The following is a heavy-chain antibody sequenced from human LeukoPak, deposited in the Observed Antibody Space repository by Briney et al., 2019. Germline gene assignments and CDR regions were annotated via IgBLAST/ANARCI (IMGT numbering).Heavy chain of an antibody. CDR2: IYYSGST. V-gene: IGHV4-39*01. Sequence: SETLSLTCTVSGGSISSSSYDWGWIRQPPGKGLEWIGSIYYSGSTYYNPSLKSRVTISVDTSKNQFSLKLSSVTAADTAVYYCARHNIAFEWAARPFDPWGQGTLVTVSS. CDR1: GGSISSSSYD. CDR3: ARHNIAFEWAARPFDP. J-gene: IGHJ5*02. D-gene: IGHD3-9*01.